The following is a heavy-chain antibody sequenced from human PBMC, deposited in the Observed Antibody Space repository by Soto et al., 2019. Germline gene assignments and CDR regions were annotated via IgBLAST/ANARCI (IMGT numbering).Heavy chain of an antibody. CDR3: ARVTYYDFWSGYYGYYYYMDV. D-gene: IGHD3-3*01. Sequence: PSETLSLTCAVYGGSFSGYYWSWIRQPPGKGLEWIGEINHSGSTNYNPSLKSRVTISVDTSKNQFSLKLSSVTAADTAVYYCARVTYYDFWSGYYGYYYYMDVWGKGTTVT. V-gene: IGHV4-34*01. J-gene: IGHJ6*03. CDR2: INHSGST. CDR1: GGSFSGYY.